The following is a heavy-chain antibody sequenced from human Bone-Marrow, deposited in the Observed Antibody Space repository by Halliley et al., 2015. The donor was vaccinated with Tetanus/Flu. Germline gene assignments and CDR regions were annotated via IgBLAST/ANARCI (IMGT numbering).Heavy chain of an antibody. D-gene: IGHD6-19*01. CDR2: IVGGGST. J-gene: IGHJ3*02. CDR1: GFTFRMYG. Sequence: SLRLSCAASGFTFRMYGMSWVRQAPGKGLDWVSAIVGGGSTYYADSVKGRFTISRDNSKNTLYLQMNSQRAEDTAVYYCAKISSGWSLDVFDTWGQGTMVTVSS. V-gene: IGHV3-23*01. CDR3: AKISSGWSLDVFDT.